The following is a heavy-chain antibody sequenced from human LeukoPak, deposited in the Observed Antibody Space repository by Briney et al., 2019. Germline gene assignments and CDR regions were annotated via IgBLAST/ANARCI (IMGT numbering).Heavy chain of an antibody. CDR2: ISSTVITT. V-gene: IGHV3-11*01. Sequence: GGSLRLSCAASGFTFSDYYMSWLPQAPGKGLEGVSYISSTVITTYYADPVKGRFTISRDNAKNSLYLQMNRLRAEDTAVYYCVRSVYNWNDVDYWGEGTLVTVSS. D-gene: IGHD1-20*01. J-gene: IGHJ4*02. CDR1: GFTFSDYY. CDR3: VRSVYNWNDVDY.